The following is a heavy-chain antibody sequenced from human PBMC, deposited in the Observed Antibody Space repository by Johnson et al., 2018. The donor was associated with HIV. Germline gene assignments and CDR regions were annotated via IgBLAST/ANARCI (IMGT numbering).Heavy chain of an antibody. J-gene: IGHJ3*01. D-gene: IGHD3-10*01. CDR1: GFTFSGYP. CDR3: ARDRDYGSGAFDV. CDR2: ISYDGSNK. V-gene: IGHV3-30*14. Sequence: QVQLVESGGGVVQPGRSLRLSCAASGFTFSGYPMHWVRQAPGKGLEWVEVISYDGSNKYYADSVKGRFTISRDNSKNTLYLQMNSLRAEDTAVYYCARDRDYGSGAFDVWGPGTMVTVSS.